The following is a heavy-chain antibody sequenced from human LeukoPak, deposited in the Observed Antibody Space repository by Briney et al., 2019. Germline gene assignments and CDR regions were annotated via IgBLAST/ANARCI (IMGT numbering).Heavy chain of an antibody. CDR2: IIPIFGTA. CDR3: ASKEYYYYGMDV. CDR1: GGTFSSYA. J-gene: IGHJ6*01. V-gene: IGHV1-69*01. Sequence: SVKVSCKASGGTFSSYAISWVRQAPGQGLEWMGGIIPIFGTANYAQKFQGRVTITADESTSTAYMELSSLRSEDTAVYYCASKEYYYYGMDVWGQGTTVTVSS.